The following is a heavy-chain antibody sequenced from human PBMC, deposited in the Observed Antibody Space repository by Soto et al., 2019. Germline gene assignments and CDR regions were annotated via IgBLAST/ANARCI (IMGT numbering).Heavy chain of an antibody. CDR1: GFRFSTYS. CDR3: TRDPEPDSSGYFPFDY. J-gene: IGHJ4*02. V-gene: IGHV3-21*01. Sequence: GGSLRLSCAASGFRFSTYSMNWVRQAPGKGLEWVASISTTNSYIYYADSVRGRFTISRDNAKNSLFLQMNSLRAEDTAVYYCTRDPEPDSSGYFPFDYWGQGTLVTVSS. CDR2: ISTTNSYI. D-gene: IGHD3-22*01.